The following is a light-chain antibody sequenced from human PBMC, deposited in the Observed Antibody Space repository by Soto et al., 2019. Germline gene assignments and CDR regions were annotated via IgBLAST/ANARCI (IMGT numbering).Light chain of an antibody. CDR1: SSDVGGYNY. J-gene: IGLJ2*01. CDR3: SSYTRSSTLRV. V-gene: IGLV2-14*01. CDR2: DVS. Sequence: QSALTQPASVSGSPGQSITISCTGTSSDVGGYNYVSWYQQHPGKAPKLMIYDVSNRPSGVSNRFSGSKSGNTASLTISGLQAEDEADYYCSSYTRSSTLRVFGGGTKLPVL.